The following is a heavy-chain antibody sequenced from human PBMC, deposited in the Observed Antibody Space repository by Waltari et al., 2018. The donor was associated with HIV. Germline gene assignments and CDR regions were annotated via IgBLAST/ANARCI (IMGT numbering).Heavy chain of an antibody. D-gene: IGHD3-22*01. J-gene: IGHJ4*02. CDR3: AREAPPNYYDSSAFDY. CDR1: GGSISSRSYY. V-gene: IGHV4-39*07. Sequence: QLQLQESGPGLVTPSETLSLTCTVSGGSISSRSYYWGWIRQPPGKGLEWIGSIYYSGSTYYNPSLKSRVTISVDTSKNQFSRKLSSVTAADTAVYYCAREAPPNYYDSSAFDYWGQGTLVTVSS. CDR2: IYYSGST.